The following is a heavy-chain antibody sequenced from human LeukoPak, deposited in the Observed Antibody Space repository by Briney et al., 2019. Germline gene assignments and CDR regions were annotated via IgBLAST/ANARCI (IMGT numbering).Heavy chain of an antibody. V-gene: IGHV4-34*01. CDR1: GGSFSGYY. Sequence: ASETLSLTCAVYGGSFSGYYWSWIRQPPGKGLEWIGEINHSGSTNYNPSLKSRVTISVDTSKNQFSLKLSSVTAADTAVYYCARVRRFSFYYYYGMDVWGQGTTVTVSS. CDR2: INHSGST. CDR3: ARVRRFSFYYYYGMDV. J-gene: IGHJ6*02. D-gene: IGHD3-3*01.